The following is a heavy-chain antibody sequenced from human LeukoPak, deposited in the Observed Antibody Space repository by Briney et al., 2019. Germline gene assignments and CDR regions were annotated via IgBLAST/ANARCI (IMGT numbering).Heavy chain of an antibody. CDR3: ARGIAAAALSR. CDR1: GFTLSDYY. D-gene: IGHD6-13*01. Sequence: GGSLRLSCAASGFTLSDYYMSWLRQAPGKGLEWISYISSSGSTIYYADSVKGRFTISRDNAKNSLYLQMNSLRAEDTAVYYCARGIAAAALSRWGQGTLVTVSS. CDR2: ISSSGSTI. V-gene: IGHV3-11*01. J-gene: IGHJ4*02.